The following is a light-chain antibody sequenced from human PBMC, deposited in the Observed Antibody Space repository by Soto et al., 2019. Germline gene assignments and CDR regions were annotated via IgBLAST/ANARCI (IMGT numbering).Light chain of an antibody. CDR2: DAS. J-gene: IGKJ1*01. CDR3: QHYNNWPPWT. CDR1: QSISSN. V-gene: IGKV3-15*01. Sequence: EIVMTQSPATLSVSPGERATLSCRASQSISSNLAWYQQRPGQAPRLLIYDASTRATGIPARFSGSGSGREFTLTISSLQSEDFAVYYCQHYNNWPPWTFGHGTKVEIK.